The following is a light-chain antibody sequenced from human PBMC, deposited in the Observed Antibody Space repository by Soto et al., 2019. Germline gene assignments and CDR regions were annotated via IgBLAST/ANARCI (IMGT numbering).Light chain of an antibody. CDR1: SSDVGGYNY. CDR2: EVS. Sequence: QSALTQPASVSGSPGQSNTISCTGTSSDVGGYNYVSWYQQHPGKAPKLMIYEVSNRPSGVSNRLSGSKSGNTASLTISGLQAEDEADYYCSSYTSSSPYVFGTGTKVTVL. CDR3: SSYTSSSPYV. V-gene: IGLV2-14*01. J-gene: IGLJ1*01.